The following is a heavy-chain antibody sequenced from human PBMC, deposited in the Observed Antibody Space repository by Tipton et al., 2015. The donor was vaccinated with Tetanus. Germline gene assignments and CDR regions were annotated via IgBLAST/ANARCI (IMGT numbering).Heavy chain of an antibody. V-gene: IGHV3-21*01. CDR1: GITFSSFA. CDR2: ISSSSRYI. J-gene: IGHJ4*02. CDR3: ARVGQTLGDGGWPIDY. Sequence: SLRLSCAASGITFSSFAMHWVRQAPGKGLEWVSSISSSSRYIYYADSVKGRFTISRDNAKNSLYLQMISLRAEDTAVYYCARVGQTLGDGGWPIDYWGQGTLVTVSS. D-gene: IGHD6-19*01.